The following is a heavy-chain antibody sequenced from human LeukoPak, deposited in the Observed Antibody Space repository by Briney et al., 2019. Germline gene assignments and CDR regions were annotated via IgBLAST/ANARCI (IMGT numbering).Heavy chain of an antibody. CDR2: ISGGGAST. D-gene: IGHD1-26*01. J-gene: IGHJ4*02. V-gene: IGHV3-23*01. Sequence: GGSLRLSCLTSGFTLSTNAMSWVRQAPGKGLEWVSGISGGGASTYYADFVKGRFTISRDDSRNTLYLQMNSLRGDDTAVYYCAKDVGKWESLHFFDYWGQGTLVTVSS. CDR3: AKDVGKWESLHFFDY. CDR1: GFTLSTNA.